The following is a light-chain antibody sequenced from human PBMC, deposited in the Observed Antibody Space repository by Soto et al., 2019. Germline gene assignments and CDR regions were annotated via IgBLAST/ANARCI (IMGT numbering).Light chain of an antibody. CDR1: SSNVGTHG. J-gene: IGLJ1*01. CDR3: GTWDSSLRAL. V-gene: IGLV1-51*02. CDR2: EDS. Sequence: QSVLTQPPSVSAAPGQEVTISCSGNSSNVGTHGVSWFQQLPGKAPKLLIYEDSQRPSGIPERFSGSKSGTSATLGITGLHTGDEADYYCGTWDSSLRALFGSGTKVTVL.